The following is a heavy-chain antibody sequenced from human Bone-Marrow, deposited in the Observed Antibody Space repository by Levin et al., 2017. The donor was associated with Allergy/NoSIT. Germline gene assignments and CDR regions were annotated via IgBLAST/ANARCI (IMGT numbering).Heavy chain of an antibody. V-gene: IGHV1-2*02. CDR1: GYTFTGYY. CDR2: INPNSGGT. J-gene: IGHJ4*02. Sequence: ASVKVSCKASGYTFTGYYMHWVRQAPGQGLEWMGWINPNSGGTNYAQKFQGRVTMTRDTSISTAYMELSRLRSDDTAVYYCASTYYYDSSGFFPVDYWGQGTLVTVSS. D-gene: IGHD3-22*01. CDR3: ASTYYYDSSGFFPVDY.